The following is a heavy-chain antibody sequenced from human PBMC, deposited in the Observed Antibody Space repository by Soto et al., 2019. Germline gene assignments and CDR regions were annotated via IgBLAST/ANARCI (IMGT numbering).Heavy chain of an antibody. V-gene: IGHV3-33*01. D-gene: IGHD1-26*01. Sequence: QVQLVESGGGVVQPGRSLRLSCAASGFIFSSYGIHWVRQAPGKGLEWVALIWYDGSNKYYADSVKGRFTVSRDNSKNTVYLQMNSLRAEDTAVYYCARCGTGCSFDYWGQGTLVTVSS. CDR2: IWYDGSNK. CDR3: ARCGTGCSFDY. CDR1: GFIFSSYG. J-gene: IGHJ4*02.